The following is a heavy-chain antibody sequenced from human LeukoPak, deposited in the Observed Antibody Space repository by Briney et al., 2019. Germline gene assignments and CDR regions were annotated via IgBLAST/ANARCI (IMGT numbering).Heavy chain of an antibody. Sequence: PGGSLRLSCAASGLTFSSFEMSWVRQAPGTGLEWISYISSSGSTMYYADSVKGHFTTSRDNVKNSLYLQMNSLRAEDTAVYYCARGMRLVRGLMFDYWGQGTLVTVSS. CDR2: ISSSGSTM. J-gene: IGHJ4*02. D-gene: IGHD3-10*01. CDR1: GLTFSSFE. V-gene: IGHV3-48*03. CDR3: ARGMRLVRGLMFDY.